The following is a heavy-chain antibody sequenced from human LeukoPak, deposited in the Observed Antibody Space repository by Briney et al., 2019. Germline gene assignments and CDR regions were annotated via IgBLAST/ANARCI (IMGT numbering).Heavy chain of an antibody. Sequence: PGGSLRLSCPASGFTFRSYEMNWVRPAPGKGLEWVSYISSSGSTIYYEDSVKGRFTISRDNAKKSLYLQMNSLGAEYAAVYYCARSLKEAHKHAFDIWGQGTMVTVSS. J-gene: IGHJ3*02. V-gene: IGHV3-48*03. CDR2: ISSSGSTI. CDR3: ARSLKEAHKHAFDI. CDR1: GFTFRSYE.